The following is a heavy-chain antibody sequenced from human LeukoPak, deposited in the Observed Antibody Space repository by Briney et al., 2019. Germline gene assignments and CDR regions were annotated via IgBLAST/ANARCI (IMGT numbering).Heavy chain of an antibody. Sequence: SETLSLTCTVSGGSISSYYWSWIRQPPGKGLERIGYIYYSGSTNYNPSLKSRVTISVDMSKNQSSLKLSSVTAADTAVYYCARVNTGTHAALDYWGQGTLVTVSS. J-gene: IGHJ4*02. D-gene: IGHD5-18*01. V-gene: IGHV4-59*08. CDR3: ARVNTGTHAALDY. CDR1: GGSISSYY. CDR2: IYYSGST.